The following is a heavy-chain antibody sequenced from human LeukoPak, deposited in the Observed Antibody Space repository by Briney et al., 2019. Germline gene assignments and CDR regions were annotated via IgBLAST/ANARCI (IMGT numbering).Heavy chain of an antibody. J-gene: IGHJ4*02. CDR3: ATSTAGYCSSTSCHGGFDY. CDR2: IIPILGIV. D-gene: IGHD2-2*01. V-gene: IGHV1-69*04. CDR1: GGTFSSYA. Sequence: GASVKVSCKASGGTFSSYAISWVRQAPGQGLEWMGRIIPILGIVNYAQKFQGRVTITADKSTSTAYMELSSLRSEDTAVYYCATSTAGYCSSTSCHGGFDYWGQGTLITVSS.